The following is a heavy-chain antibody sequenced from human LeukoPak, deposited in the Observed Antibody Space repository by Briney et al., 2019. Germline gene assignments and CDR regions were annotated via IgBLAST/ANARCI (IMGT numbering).Heavy chain of an antibody. D-gene: IGHD3-22*01. J-gene: IGHJ6*03. V-gene: IGHV3-64*01. CDR3: ARDAPFQYYYDGSGYLPMDV. CDR2: ISSNGGST. CDR1: GFTFSSYA. Sequence: GGSLRLSCAASGFTFSSYAMHWVRQAPGKGLEYVSAISSNGGSTYYANSVKGRFTISRDNSKNTLYLQMGSLRAENMAVYYCARDAPFQYYYDGSGYLPMDVWGKGTTVTVSS.